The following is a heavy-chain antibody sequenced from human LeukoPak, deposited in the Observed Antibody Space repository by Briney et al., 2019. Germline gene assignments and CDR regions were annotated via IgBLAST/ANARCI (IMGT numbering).Heavy chain of an antibody. D-gene: IGHD6-6*01. CDR3: AREYSGSSGFDY. V-gene: IGHV1-69*01. J-gene: IGHJ4*02. CDR1: GGTFSSYA. CDR2: IIPIFGTA. Sequence: GASVTVSCKASGGTFSSYAISWVRQAPGQGLEWMGGIIPIFGTANYAQKFQGRVTITADESTSTAYMEPSSLRSEDTAVYYCAREYSGSSGFDYWGQGTLVTVSS.